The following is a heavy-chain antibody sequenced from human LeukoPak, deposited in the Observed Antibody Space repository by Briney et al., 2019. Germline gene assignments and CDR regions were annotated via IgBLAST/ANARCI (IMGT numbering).Heavy chain of an antibody. CDR3: ARSATVTTGYFDY. CDR1: GASITGSGYY. J-gene: IGHJ4*02. D-gene: IGHD4-17*01. CDR2: IYYSGST. V-gene: IGHV4-39*07. Sequence: SETLSLTCTVSGASITGSGYYWGWIRQPPGKGLEWIGSIYYSGSTYYNPSLKSRVTISEDTSKNQFSLKLSSVTAADTAVYYCARSATVTTGYFDYWGQGTLVTVSS.